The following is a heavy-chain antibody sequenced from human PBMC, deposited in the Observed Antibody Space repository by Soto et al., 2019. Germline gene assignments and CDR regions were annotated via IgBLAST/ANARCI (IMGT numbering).Heavy chain of an antibody. CDR3: ARHIVVVPAAIAVDYYYGMDV. V-gene: IGHV4-34*01. CDR2: INHSGCT. D-gene: IGHD2-2*02. J-gene: IGHJ6*02. CDR1: GGSFSGYY. Sequence: SETLSLTCAVFGGSFSGYYWNWIRQPPGKGLEWVGEINHSGCTNYNPSLKSRVTISVDMPKNQFSLNLSSVTAADTAVYYCARHIVVVPAAIAVDYYYGMDVWGQGTTVTVSS.